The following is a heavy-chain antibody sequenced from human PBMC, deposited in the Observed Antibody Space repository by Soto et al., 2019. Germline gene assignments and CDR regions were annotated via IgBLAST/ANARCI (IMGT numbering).Heavy chain of an antibody. CDR2: INYSGRT. D-gene: IGHD6-13*01. CDR3: ARYAGSSWFDY. V-gene: IGHV4-59*01. CDR1: GGSISTYY. Sequence: TLSLTCTVSGGSISTYYWSWIRQPPGKGLEWIGYINYSGRTNYNPSLKSRVTMSLDTSKNQFSLKLRSVTAADTALFYCARYAGSSWFDYWGQGTLVTVS. J-gene: IGHJ4*02.